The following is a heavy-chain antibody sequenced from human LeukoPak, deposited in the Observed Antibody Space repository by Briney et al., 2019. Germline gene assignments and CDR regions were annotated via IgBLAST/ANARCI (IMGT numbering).Heavy chain of an antibody. Sequence: SETLSLTCTVSGASVSSGSYYWSWIRQPPGKGLEWIGYVYYSGSTKYNPSLESRVTISVDTSKNRFSLKLNSVTAADTAMYYCARLQRITMNAFDIWGQGTMVTVSS. CDR1: GASVSSGSYY. V-gene: IGHV4-61*01. CDR2: VYYSGST. CDR3: ARLQRITMNAFDI. J-gene: IGHJ3*02. D-gene: IGHD3-22*01.